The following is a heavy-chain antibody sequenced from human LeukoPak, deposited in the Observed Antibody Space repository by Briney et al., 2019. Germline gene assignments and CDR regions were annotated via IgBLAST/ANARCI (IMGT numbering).Heavy chain of an antibody. CDR2: INPSGGST. Sequence: GASVKVPCKASGYTFTSYYMHWVRQAPGQGLEWMGIINPSGGSTSYAQKFQGRVTMTRDTSTSTVYMELSSLRSEDTAVYYCAREGQGEMAFQHWGQGTLVTVSS. CDR3: AREGQGEMAFQH. V-gene: IGHV1-46*03. J-gene: IGHJ1*01. CDR1: GYTFTSYY. D-gene: IGHD5-24*01.